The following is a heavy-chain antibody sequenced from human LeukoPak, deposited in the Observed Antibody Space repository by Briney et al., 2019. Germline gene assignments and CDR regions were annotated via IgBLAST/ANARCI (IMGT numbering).Heavy chain of an antibody. Sequence: SETLSLTCTVSGGSISSSSYYWGWIRQPPGKGLEWIGRIYYSGSTYYNPSLKSRVTISVDTSKNQFSLKLSSVTAADTAVYYCARLDYYGSGSYSDYWGQGTLVTVSS. D-gene: IGHD3-10*01. CDR2: IYYSGST. CDR3: ARLDYYGSGSYSDY. V-gene: IGHV4-39*01. CDR1: GGSISSSSYY. J-gene: IGHJ4*02.